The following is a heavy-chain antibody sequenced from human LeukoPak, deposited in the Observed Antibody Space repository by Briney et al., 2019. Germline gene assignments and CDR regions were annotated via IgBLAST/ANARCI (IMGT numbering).Heavy chain of an antibody. J-gene: IGHJ4*02. CDR3: ARGLSITMVRGVIITTSYFDY. D-gene: IGHD3-10*01. CDR1: GYTFTGYY. CDR2: INPNSGDT. V-gene: IGHV1-2*02. Sequence: ASVKVSCKASGYTFTGYYMHWVRQAPGQGLEWMGWINPNSGDTNYAQKFQGRVTMTRDTSISTAYMELSRLRSDDTAVYYCARGLSITMVRGVIITTSYFDYWGQGTLVTVSS.